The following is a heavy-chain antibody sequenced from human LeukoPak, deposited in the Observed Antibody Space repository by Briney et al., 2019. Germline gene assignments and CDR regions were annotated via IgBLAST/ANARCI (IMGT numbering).Heavy chain of an antibody. CDR3: ARDSAYYDILTGYDY. CDR2: INPNSGGT. J-gene: IGHJ4*02. CDR1: GYTFTTYD. D-gene: IGHD3-9*01. V-gene: IGHV1-2*02. Sequence: GASVKVSCKTSGYTFTTYDINWVRQAPGQGLEWMGWINPNSGGTNYAQKFQGRVTMTRDTSISTAYMELSRLRSDDTAVYYCARDSAYYDILTGYDYWGQGTLVTVSS.